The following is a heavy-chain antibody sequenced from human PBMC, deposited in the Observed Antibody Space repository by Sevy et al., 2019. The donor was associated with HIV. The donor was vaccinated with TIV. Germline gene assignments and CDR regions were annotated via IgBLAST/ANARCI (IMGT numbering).Heavy chain of an antibody. CDR3: LTICCTFLLELSMNRFPLKLTSVTAADTAVYYCARISTTVTTHYYYYYGMDV. D-gene: IGHD3-3*01. CDR2: IYYSGST. Sequence: SETLSLTCTVSGGSISSYYWSWIRQPPGKGLEWIGYIYYSGSTNYNPSLKSRVTISVDTSKNQFSLKLTSVTGAGTTHDPALTICCTFLLELSMNRFPLKLTSVTAADTAVYYCARISTTVTTHYYYYYGMDVWGQGTTVTVSS. J-gene: IGHJ6*02. V-gene: IGHV4-59*01. CDR1: GGSISSYY.